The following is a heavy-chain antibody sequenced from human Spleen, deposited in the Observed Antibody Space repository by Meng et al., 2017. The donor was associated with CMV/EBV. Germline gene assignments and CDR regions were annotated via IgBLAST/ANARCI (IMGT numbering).Heavy chain of an antibody. J-gene: IGHJ6*02. V-gene: IGHV4-61*01. CDR2: IYYSGST. Sequence: SETLSLTCTVSGGSVSSGSYYWSWIRQTPGKGLEWIGYIYYSGSTNYNPSLKSRVTISVDTSKNQFSLKLNSVTAADTAVYYCARGRTIEARGYYYYYGMDVWGQGTTVTVSS. CDR3: ARGRTIEARGYYYYYGMDV. CDR1: GGSVSSGSYY. D-gene: IGHD1-1*01.